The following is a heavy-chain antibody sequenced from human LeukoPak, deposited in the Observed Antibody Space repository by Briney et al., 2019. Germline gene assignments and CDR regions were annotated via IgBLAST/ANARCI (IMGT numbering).Heavy chain of an antibody. CDR3: ASEDPYDILTGYYTGGGVDY. V-gene: IGHV3-30*02. D-gene: IGHD3-9*01. CDR1: GFTFSSYG. J-gene: IGHJ4*02. Sequence: PGGSLRLSCAASGFTFSSYGMHWVRQAPGKGLEWVAFIRYDGSNKYYADSVKGRFTISRDNSKNTLYLQMNSLRAEDTAVYYCASEDPYDILTGYYTGGGVDYWGQGTLVTVSS. CDR2: IRYDGSNK.